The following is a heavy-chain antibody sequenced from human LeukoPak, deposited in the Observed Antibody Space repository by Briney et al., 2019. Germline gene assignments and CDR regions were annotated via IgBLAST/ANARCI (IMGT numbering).Heavy chain of an antibody. D-gene: IGHD4-17*01. CDR1: GGSISSYY. CDR2: INHSGST. Sequence: SETLSLTCTVSGGSISSYYWSWIRQPPGKGLEWIGEINHSGSTNYNPSLKSRVTISVDTSKNQFSLKLSSVTAADTAVYYCARDDYGDYTALDYWGQGTLVTVSS. J-gene: IGHJ4*02. CDR3: ARDDYGDYTALDY. V-gene: IGHV4-34*01.